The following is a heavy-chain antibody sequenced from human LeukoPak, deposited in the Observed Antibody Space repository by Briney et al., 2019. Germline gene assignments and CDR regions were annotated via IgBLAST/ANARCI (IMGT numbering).Heavy chain of an antibody. J-gene: IGHJ3*02. Sequence: PGGSLRLSCAASGFTFSSYEMNWVRQAPGKGLEWVSYISSSGSTIYYAVSVKGRFTISRDNAKNSLYLQMNSLRAEDTAVYYCARETGENAFDIWGQGKMVTVSS. CDR3: ARETGENAFDI. D-gene: IGHD7-27*01. V-gene: IGHV3-48*03. CDR2: ISSSGSTI. CDR1: GFTFSSYE.